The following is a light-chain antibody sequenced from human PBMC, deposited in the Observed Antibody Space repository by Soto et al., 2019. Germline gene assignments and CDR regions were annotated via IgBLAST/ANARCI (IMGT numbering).Light chain of an antibody. CDR1: SSDVGGYNY. V-gene: IGLV2-14*01. CDR2: DVS. J-gene: IGLJ3*02. CDR3: SSYTSSSTPWV. Sequence: QLVLTQPASVSGSPGQSITISCTGNSSDVGGYNYVSWYQQHPGKAPKLMIYDVSNRPSGVSNRFSGSKSGNTASLTISGLQAEDEADYYCSSYTSSSTPWVFGGGTKLTVL.